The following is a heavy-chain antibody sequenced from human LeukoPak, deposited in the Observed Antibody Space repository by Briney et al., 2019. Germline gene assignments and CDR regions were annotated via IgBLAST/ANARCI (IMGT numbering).Heavy chain of an antibody. Sequence: GSLRLSCAASGFTSSGSAMHWVRQASGKGLEWVGRIRSKANSYATAYAASVKGRFTISRDDSKNTAYLQMNSLKTEDTAVYYCTSNKWLRLELYYYYYYMDVWGKGTTVTVSS. V-gene: IGHV3-73*01. J-gene: IGHJ6*03. D-gene: IGHD5-12*01. CDR3: TSNKWLRLELYYYYYYMDV. CDR2: IRSKANSYAT. CDR1: GFTSSGSA.